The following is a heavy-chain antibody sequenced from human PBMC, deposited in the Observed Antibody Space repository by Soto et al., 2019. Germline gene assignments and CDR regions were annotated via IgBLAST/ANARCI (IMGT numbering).Heavy chain of an antibody. Sequence: QVQLQESGPGLVKPSETLSLTCTVSGDSVRSYYWSWIRQPPGKGLEWIGFISYTGGTYYNPSLKRRVAMSVDTSKTQFALKLSSVIAADTAVYYCAGERGYGDDAEIPYYYGMDVWGQGTTVTVSS. CDR2: ISYTGGT. CDR3: AGERGYGDDAEIPYYYGMDV. D-gene: IGHD4-17*01. CDR1: GDSVRSYY. J-gene: IGHJ6*02. V-gene: IGHV4-59*02.